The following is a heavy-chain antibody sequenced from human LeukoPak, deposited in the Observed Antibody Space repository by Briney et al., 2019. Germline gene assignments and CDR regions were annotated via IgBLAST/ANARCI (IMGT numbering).Heavy chain of an antibody. CDR1: GFTFAASP. CDR3: TRQRVGTSTCDY. Sequence: EGSLSLSCAASGFTFAASPMHWVRQASGKGLEWVGRIREEANNYATAYAASVKGRVTISRDDSQNTAYLQMNSLKAEDTAVYFCTRQRVGTSTCDYWGQGTLVTVSP. J-gene: IGHJ4*02. CDR2: IREEANNYAT. V-gene: IGHV3-73*01. D-gene: IGHD2-21*02.